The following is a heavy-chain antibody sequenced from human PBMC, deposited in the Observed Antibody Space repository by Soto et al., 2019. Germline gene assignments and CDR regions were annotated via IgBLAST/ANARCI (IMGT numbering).Heavy chain of an antibody. CDR3: ANRGYYYDSSGSKGGYGMDV. Sequence: QVPLVQSGAEVKKPGASVKVSCKVSGYTLTELSMHWVRQAPGKGLEWMGGFDPEDGETIYAQKFQGRVTMTEDTSTDTAYMELSSLRSEDTAVYYCANRGYYYDSSGSKGGYGMDVWGQGTTVTVSS. J-gene: IGHJ6*02. D-gene: IGHD3-22*01. V-gene: IGHV1-24*01. CDR1: GYTLTELS. CDR2: FDPEDGET.